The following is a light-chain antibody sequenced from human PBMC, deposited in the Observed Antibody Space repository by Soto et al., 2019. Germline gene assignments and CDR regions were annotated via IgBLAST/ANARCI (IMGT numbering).Light chain of an antibody. Sequence: EIVLTQSPGTLSLSPGEGATLSCRASQSVSSSSLTWYQQKRGQAPRLLIYGASTRPTGIPDRFSGSGSGTDFTLTISRLEPEDFEVYYCNQYQSSFTFGGGTKVEIK. CDR1: QSVSSSS. CDR3: NQYQSSFT. V-gene: IGKV3-20*01. J-gene: IGKJ4*01. CDR2: GAS.